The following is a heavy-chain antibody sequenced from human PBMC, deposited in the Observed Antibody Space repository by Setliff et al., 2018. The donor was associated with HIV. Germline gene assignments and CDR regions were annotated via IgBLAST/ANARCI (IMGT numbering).Heavy chain of an antibody. Sequence: SETLSLTCTVSGGSISSTTYWGWIRQSPGAGLEWIGNINFSGDTYNNPSLKGRVTISLDSSKNQFSLRLTSVTAADTAVYFCARPHSGRGGGAWFDPWGQGTLVTVSS. CDR1: GGSISSTTY. J-gene: IGHJ5*02. V-gene: IGHV4-39*01. CDR2: INFSGDT. D-gene: IGHD6-19*01. CDR3: ARPHSGRGGGAWFDP.